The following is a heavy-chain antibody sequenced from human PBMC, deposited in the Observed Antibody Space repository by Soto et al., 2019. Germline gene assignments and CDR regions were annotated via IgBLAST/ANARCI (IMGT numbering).Heavy chain of an antibody. CDR3: ARGVTIFGVETEQWWYFDY. CDR1: GGSISSGGYY. V-gene: IGHV4-31*03. CDR2: IYYSGST. Sequence: SETLSLTCTVSGGSISSGGYYWSWIRQHPGKGLEWIGYIYYSGSTYYNPSLKSRVTISVDTSKNQFSLKLSSVTAADTAVYYCARGVTIFGVETEQWWYFDYWGQGTLVTVSS. D-gene: IGHD3-3*01. J-gene: IGHJ4*02.